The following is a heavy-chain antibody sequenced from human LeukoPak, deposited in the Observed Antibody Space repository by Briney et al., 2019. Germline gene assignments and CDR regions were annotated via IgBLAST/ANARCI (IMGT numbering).Heavy chain of an antibody. CDR2: IIPILGSA. D-gene: IGHD6-13*01. J-gene: IGHJ6*02. CDR3: AREVIAATPDYYGMDV. Sequence: ASVKVSCKAYGGTFSSYAISWVRQAPGQGLEWMGWIIPILGSANYAQSFQGRVTMTADESTSTAYMELSSLRAEDTAVYYCAREVIAATPDYYGMDVWGQGTTVTVSS. V-gene: IGHV1-69*11. CDR1: GGTFSSYA.